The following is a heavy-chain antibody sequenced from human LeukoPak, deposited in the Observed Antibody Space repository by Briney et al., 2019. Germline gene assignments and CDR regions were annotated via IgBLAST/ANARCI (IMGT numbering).Heavy chain of an antibody. CDR1: GFTFSSYS. V-gene: IGHV3-21*01. Sequence: GGSLRLSCAASGFTFSSYSMNWVRQAPGKGLEWVSFISSSSSYIYYTDSVKGRFTISRDNAKNSLYPQLNSLRAEDTALYYCARGEWSSSPFDYWGQGTLVTVSS. J-gene: IGHJ4*02. D-gene: IGHD6-6*01. CDR2: ISSSSSYI. CDR3: ARGEWSSSPFDY.